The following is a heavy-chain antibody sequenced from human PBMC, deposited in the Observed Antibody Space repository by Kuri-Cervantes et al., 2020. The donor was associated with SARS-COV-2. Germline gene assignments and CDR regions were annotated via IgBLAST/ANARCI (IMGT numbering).Heavy chain of an antibody. Sequence: SETLSLTCTVSGGSISSYYWSWIRQPPGKGLEWIGEINHSGSTNYNPSLKSRVTISVDTSKNQFSLKLSSVTAADTAVYYCAGVVVAARYFQHWGQGTLVTVSS. V-gene: IGHV4-34*01. CDR3: AGVVVAARYFQH. J-gene: IGHJ1*01. CDR1: GGSISSYY. CDR2: INHSGST. D-gene: IGHD2-15*01.